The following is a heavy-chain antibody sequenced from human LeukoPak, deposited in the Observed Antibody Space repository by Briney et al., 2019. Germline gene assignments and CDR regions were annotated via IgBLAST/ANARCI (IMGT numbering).Heavy chain of an antibody. D-gene: IGHD6-13*01. CDR3: ASGEISSSWYGYYGMDV. CDR2: IYHSGST. CDR1: GGSISSYY. J-gene: IGHJ6*02. V-gene: IGHV4-59*08. Sequence: SETLSLTCTVSGGSISSYYWSWIRQPPGKGLEWLGYIYHSGSTNYNPSLNGRVTMSLDTSKNQFSLKLSSVTAADTAVYYCASGEISSSWYGYYGMDVWGQGTTVTVSS.